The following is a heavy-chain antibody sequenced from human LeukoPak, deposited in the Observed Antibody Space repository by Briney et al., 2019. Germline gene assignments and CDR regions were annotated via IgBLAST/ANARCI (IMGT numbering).Heavy chain of an antibody. V-gene: IGHV3-21*01. CDR2: ISSSSSYI. CDR3: ARDGDSSGYYSFDY. Sequence: GSLRLSCAASGFIFSSYSMNWVRQAPGKGLEWVSSISSSSSYIYYADSVKGRFTISRDNAKNSLYLQMNSLRAEDTAVYYCARDGDSSGYYSFDYWGQGTLVTVSS. J-gene: IGHJ4*02. D-gene: IGHD3-22*01. CDR1: GFIFSSYS.